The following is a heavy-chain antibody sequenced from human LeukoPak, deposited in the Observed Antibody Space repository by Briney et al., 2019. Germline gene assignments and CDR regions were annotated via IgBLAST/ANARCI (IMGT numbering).Heavy chain of an antibody. CDR3: ARRYDSSGYYLGY. V-gene: IGHV4-30-4*08. CDR1: GGSISSGDYY. Sequence: SETLSLTCTVSGGSISSGDYYWGWIRQLPGKGLEWIGYIYYSGRTYYNPSLKSRLIISIDTSKNQFSLNLNSVTAADTAVYYCARRYDSSGYYLGYWGQGTLVTVSS. CDR2: IYYSGRT. D-gene: IGHD3-22*01. J-gene: IGHJ4*02.